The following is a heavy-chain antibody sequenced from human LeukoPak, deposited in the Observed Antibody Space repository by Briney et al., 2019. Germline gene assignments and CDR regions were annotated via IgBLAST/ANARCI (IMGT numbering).Heavy chain of an antibody. CDR1: GFTISNYG. D-gene: IGHD3-3*01. J-gene: IGHJ5*02. CDR2: XXXSGGXI. Sequence: GGSLRLSCVASGFTISNYGTTXXXXXXXXXXXXXXGXXXSGGXIDYADSXXGXXXXSXDESKXTVYLQMHSLRPDDTAVYYCAKRETLFGVVIAGSWFDPWGQGTLVTVSS. V-gene: IGHV3-23*01. CDR3: AKRETLFGVVIAGSWFDP.